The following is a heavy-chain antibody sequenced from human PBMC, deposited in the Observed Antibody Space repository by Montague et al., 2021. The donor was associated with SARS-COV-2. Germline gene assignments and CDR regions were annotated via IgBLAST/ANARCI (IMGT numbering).Heavy chain of an antibody. CDR1: GFTFSNHW. J-gene: IGHJ4*02. V-gene: IGHV3-74*01. CDR3: AREVFKEGDY. D-gene: IGHD1-14*01. CDR2: ISSDGRTT. Sequence: SLRLSCAASGFTFSNHWMHWVRQAPGEGLVWVSLISSDGRTTSYVDSVKGRFTISRDNARNTLYLQMTSLRADDTAVYYCAREVFKEGDYWGQGTLVTVSS.